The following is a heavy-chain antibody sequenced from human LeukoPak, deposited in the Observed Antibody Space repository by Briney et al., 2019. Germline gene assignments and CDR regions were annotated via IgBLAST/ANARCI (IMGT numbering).Heavy chain of an antibody. V-gene: IGHV3-21*04. Sequence: GGSLRLSCAASGFTFSSYSMNWVRQAPGKGLEWVSSISSGTSYTYYADSVKGRFTISRDSSKNTLYLQMNSLRAEDTAVYYCAGERFGFDYYMDVWGKGTTVTISS. CDR1: GFTFSSYS. D-gene: IGHD3-10*01. CDR3: AGERFGFDYYMDV. J-gene: IGHJ6*03. CDR2: ISSGTSYT.